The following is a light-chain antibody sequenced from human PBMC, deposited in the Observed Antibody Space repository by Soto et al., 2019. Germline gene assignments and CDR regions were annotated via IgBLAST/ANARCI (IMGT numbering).Light chain of an antibody. V-gene: IGLV7-43*01. CDR1: TGAVTSGYY. CDR2: STD. CDR3: LLYFGGYVV. Sequence: QAVVTQEPSLTVSPGGTVTLTCASSTGAVTSGYYPNWFQQKPGQTPRALIYSTDNKHSWTPARFSGSLLGGKAALTLSDVQPADVAEFYRLLYFGGYVVFGGGTKVTVL. J-gene: IGLJ2*01.